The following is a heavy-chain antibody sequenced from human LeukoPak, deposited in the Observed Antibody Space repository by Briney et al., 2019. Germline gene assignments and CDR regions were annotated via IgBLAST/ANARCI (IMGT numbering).Heavy chain of an antibody. CDR3: ARDRHKYNYDSGGYPPY. D-gene: IGHD3-22*01. J-gene: IGHJ4*02. CDR2: ISSSSSTI. V-gene: IGHV3-48*01. CDR1: GFTFSSYS. Sequence: GGSLRLSCAASGFTFSSYSMLWVRQAPGKGLEWVPYISSSSSTIYYADSVKGRFTISRDNAKNSLYLQMNTLRAEDTAVYYCARDRHKYNYDSGGYPPYWGQGTLVTVSS.